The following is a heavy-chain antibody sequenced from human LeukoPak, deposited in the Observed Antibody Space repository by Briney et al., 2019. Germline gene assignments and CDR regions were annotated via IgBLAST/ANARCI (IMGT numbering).Heavy chain of an antibody. CDR2: INPNSGGT. J-gene: IGHJ6*02. CDR3: ARHKITMTQGYYYYGMDV. V-gene: IGHV1-2*02. D-gene: IGHD3-3*01. CDR1: GYTFTGYY. Sequence: GASVKVSCKASGYTFTGYYMHWVRQAPGQGLEWMGWINPNSGGTNYAQKFQGRVTMTRDTSISTAYMELSRLRSDETAVYYCARHKITMTQGYYYYGMDVWGQGTTVTVSS.